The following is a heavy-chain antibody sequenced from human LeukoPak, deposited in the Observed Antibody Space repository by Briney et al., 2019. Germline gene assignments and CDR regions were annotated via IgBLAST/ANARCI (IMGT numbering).Heavy chain of an antibody. V-gene: IGHV1-18*01. J-gene: IGHJ4*02. Sequence: ASVKVSCKASGYTFTSYGISWVRQAPGQGLEWMGWISAYNGNTNYAQKLQGRVTMTTDTSTSTAYMELRSLRSDDTAVYYCARGAYYYVSRGRIVYYFDYWGQGTLVTVSS. CDR1: GYTFTSYG. CDR2: ISAYNGNT. D-gene: IGHD3-10*02. CDR3: ARGAYYYVSRGRIVYYFDY.